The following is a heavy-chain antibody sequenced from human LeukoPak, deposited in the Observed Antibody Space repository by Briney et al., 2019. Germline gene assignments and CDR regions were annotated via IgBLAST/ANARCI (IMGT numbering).Heavy chain of an antibody. Sequence: KSSETLSLTCTVSGGSISSYYWSWIRQPPGKGLEWIGYIYYSGSTNYKPPLKSRVTMSLNTSKNQFSLKLSSVTAADTAIYYCASHSATWYFQHWGQGTPVTVSS. CDR1: GGSISSYY. CDR2: IYYSGST. D-gene: IGHD6-13*01. V-gene: IGHV4-59*01. CDR3: ASHSATWYFQH. J-gene: IGHJ1*01.